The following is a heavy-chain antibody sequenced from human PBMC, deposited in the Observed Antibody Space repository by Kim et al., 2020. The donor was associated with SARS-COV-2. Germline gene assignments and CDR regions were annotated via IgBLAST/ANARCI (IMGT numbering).Heavy chain of an antibody. CDR1: GGSISSSSYY. CDR3: ARRIKNNYYGSWDMDV. Sequence: SETLSLTCTVSGGSISSSSYYWGWIRQPPGKGLEWIGSIYYSGSTYYNPSLKSRVTISVDTSKNQFSLKLSSVTAADTAVYYCARRIKNNYYGSWDMDVWGQGTTVTVSS. D-gene: IGHD3-10*01. J-gene: IGHJ6*02. V-gene: IGHV4-39*01. CDR2: IYYSGST.